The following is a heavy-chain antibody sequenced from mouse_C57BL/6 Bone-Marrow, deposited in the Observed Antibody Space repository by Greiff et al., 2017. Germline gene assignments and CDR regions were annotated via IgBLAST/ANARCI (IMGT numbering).Heavy chain of an antibody. V-gene: IGHV10-1*01. J-gene: IGHJ1*03. D-gene: IGHD1-1*01. CDR2: IRSKSNNYAT. Sequence: DVTLVESGGGLVQPKGSLKLSCAASGFSFNTYAMNWVRQAPGKGLEWVARIRSKSNNYATYYADSVKDRFTISRDDSESMLYLQMNNLKTEDTAMYYCVSRIHYYGSSYWYFDVWGTGTTVTVSS. CDR1: GFSFNTYA. CDR3: VSRIHYYGSSYWYFDV.